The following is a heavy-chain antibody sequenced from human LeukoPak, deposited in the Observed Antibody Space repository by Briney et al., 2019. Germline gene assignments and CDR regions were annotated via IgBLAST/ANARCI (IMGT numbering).Heavy chain of an antibody. J-gene: IGHJ3*02. CDR3: ARDRGVLEWFAAFDI. V-gene: IGHV4-59*01. Sequence: SETLSLTCTVSGGSISSYYWSWIRQPPGKGLEWIGYIYYSGSTNYNPSLKSRVTISVDTSKNQFSLKLGSVTAADTAVYYCARDRGVLEWFAAFDIWGQGTMVTVSS. D-gene: IGHD3-3*01. CDR1: GGSISSYY. CDR2: IYYSGST.